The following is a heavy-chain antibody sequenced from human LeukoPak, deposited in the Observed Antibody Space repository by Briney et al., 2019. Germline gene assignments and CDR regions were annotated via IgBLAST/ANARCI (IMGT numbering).Heavy chain of an antibody. D-gene: IGHD7-27*01. J-gene: IGHJ5*02. V-gene: IGHV4-59*01. CDR2: IYYSGST. CDR3: ARDPTGLNWFDP. CDR1: GGSISSYY. Sequence: PSETLSLTCTVSGGSISSYYWSWIRQPPGKGLKWIGYIYYSGSTNYNPSLKSRVTISVDTSKNQFSLKLSSVTAADTAVYYYARDPTGLNWFDPWGQGTLVTVSS.